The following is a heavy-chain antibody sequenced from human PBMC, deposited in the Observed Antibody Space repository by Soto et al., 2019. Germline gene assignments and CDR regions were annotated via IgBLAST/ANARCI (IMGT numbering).Heavy chain of an antibody. CDR2: ISASGGTT. D-gene: IGHD5-18*01. J-gene: IGHJ4*02. Sequence: GGSLRLSCAASGFTFSSYAMSWVRQAPGKGLEWVSTISASGGTTYYADSVKGRFTISRDNSKNTLYLQMNSLRAEDTAVYYCAKDGLGAYSYGSYYFDYWGQGTLVTVSS. CDR3: AKDGLGAYSYGSYYFDY. CDR1: GFTFSSYA. V-gene: IGHV3-23*01.